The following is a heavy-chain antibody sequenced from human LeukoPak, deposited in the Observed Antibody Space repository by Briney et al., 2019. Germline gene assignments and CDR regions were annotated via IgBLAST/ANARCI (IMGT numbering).Heavy chain of an antibody. V-gene: IGHV4-34*01. CDR2: INHSGST. D-gene: IGHD2-2*01. Sequence: SETLSLTCAVYGGSFSGYYWSWIRQPPGKGLEWIGEINHSGSTNYNPSLKSRVTISVDTSKNQFSLKLSSVTAADTAVYYCAKERGYCSSTSCYLPYWYFDLWGRGTLVTVSS. CDR3: AKERGYCSSTSCYLPYWYFDL. CDR1: GGSFSGYY. J-gene: IGHJ2*01.